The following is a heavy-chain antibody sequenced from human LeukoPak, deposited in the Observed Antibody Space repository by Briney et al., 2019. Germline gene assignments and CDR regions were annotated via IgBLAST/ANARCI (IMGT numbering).Heavy chain of an antibody. Sequence: ASVKVSCKASGYIFTSYNIYWVRQAPGQGLEWMGIINPSGGSTNYAQKFQGRVTMTRDTSKNQFSLKLSSVTAADTAVYFCSRAVAGSVGWFDPWGQGTLVTVSS. D-gene: IGHD6-19*01. CDR3: SRAVAGSVGWFDP. V-gene: IGHV1-46*01. CDR1: GYIFTSYN. J-gene: IGHJ5*02. CDR2: INPSGGST.